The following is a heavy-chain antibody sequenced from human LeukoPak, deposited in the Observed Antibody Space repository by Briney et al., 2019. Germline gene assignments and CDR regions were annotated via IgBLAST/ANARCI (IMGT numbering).Heavy chain of an antibody. CDR3: AKVPVPSDLEWLRPDFDY. J-gene: IGHJ4*02. CDR2: ISYDGSNK. V-gene: IGHV3-30*18. D-gene: IGHD3-3*01. CDR1: GFTFSSYG. Sequence: PGGSLRLSCAASGFTFSSYGMHWVRQAPGKGLEWVAVISYDGSNKYYADSVKGRFTISRDNSKNTLYLQMSSLRAEDTAVYYCAKVPVPSDLEWLRPDFDYWGQGTLVTVSS.